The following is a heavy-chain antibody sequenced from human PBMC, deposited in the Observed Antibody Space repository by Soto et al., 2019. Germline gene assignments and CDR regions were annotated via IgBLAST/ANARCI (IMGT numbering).Heavy chain of an antibody. CDR1: GGGNLRDYR. V-gene: IGHV1-58*02. CDR2: IVVSSGTT. Sequence: SVKVSCKASGGGNLRDYRTTWVRRAPGQGLEWIGWIVVSSGTTNYAQKFQERVTITRDMSTSTAYMELSSLRSEDTAVYYCAADSSGYYYYYYYGMDVWGQGTTVTVSS. CDR3: AADSSGYYYYYYYGMDV. J-gene: IGHJ6*02. D-gene: IGHD3-22*01.